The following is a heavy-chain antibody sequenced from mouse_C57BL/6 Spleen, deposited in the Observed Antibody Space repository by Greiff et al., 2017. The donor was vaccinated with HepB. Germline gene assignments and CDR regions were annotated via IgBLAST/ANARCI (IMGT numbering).Heavy chain of an antibody. D-gene: IGHD1-1*01. CDR2: IHPNSGST. V-gene: IGHV1-64*01. CDR1: GYTFTSYW. J-gene: IGHJ2*01. CDR3: ALTTVVAPDFDY. Sequence: QVQLQQPGAELVKPGASVKLSCKASGYTFTSYWMHWVKQRPGQGLEWIGMIHPNSGSTNYNEKFKSKATLTVDKSSSTAYMQLSSLTSEDSAVYYCALTTVVAPDFDYWGQGTTLTVSS.